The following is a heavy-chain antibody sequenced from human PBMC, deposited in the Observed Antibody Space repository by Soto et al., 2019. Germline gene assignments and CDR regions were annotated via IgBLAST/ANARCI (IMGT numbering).Heavy chain of an antibody. CDR3: ASSSIAARWFDL. D-gene: IGHD6-6*01. CDR2: IIPIFGTA. Sequence: SVKVSCKASGGTFSSYAISWVRQAPGQGLEWMGGIIPIFGTANYAQKFQGGVTITADESTSTAYMELSSLRSEGTAVYYCASSSIAARWFDLWGQGTQVTVSS. J-gene: IGHJ5*02. V-gene: IGHV1-69*13. CDR1: GGTFSSYA.